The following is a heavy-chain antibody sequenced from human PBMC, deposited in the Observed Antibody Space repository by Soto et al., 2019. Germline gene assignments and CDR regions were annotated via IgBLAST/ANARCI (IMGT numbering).Heavy chain of an antibody. J-gene: IGHJ4*02. CDR3: AREAGVVGANYLDY. CDR1: GGSITSGGHP. D-gene: IGHD1-26*01. CDR2: ISHIVSA. Sequence: SETLSLTCGVSGGSITSGGHPWAWIRQPPGKGLEWIGYISHIVSAFYTPSLMGRATISVDRSKNQFHLSLNFVTAEDTAVYYCAREAGVVGANYLDYWGQDILVTVSS. V-gene: IGHV4-30-2*01.